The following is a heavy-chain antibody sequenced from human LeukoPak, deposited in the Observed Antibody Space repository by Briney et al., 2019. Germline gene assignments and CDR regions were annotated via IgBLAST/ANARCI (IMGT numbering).Heavy chain of an antibody. CDR3: TRDPNAFDY. J-gene: IGHJ4*02. V-gene: IGHV3-48*01. Sequence: GGSLRLSCAATGFTFSTYSMNWVRQAPGKGLEWVSYITRSSSTIHYADSVRGRFTVSRDNAQNSLYLQMNSLRAEDTAAYFCTRDPNAFDYWGQGTLVTVSS. CDR2: ITRSSSTI. CDR1: GFTFSTYS.